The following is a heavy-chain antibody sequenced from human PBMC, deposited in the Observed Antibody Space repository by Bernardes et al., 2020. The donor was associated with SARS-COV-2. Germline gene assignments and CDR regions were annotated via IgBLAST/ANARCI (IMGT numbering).Heavy chain of an antibody. J-gene: IGHJ5*02. Sequence: SETLSLTCAVYGGSFSGYYWSWIRQPPGKGLEWIGEINHSGSTNYNPSLKSRVTISVDTSKNQFSLKLSSVTAADTAVYYCARARITIFGVVIPFDPWGQGTLVTVSS. CDR3: ARARITIFGVVIPFDP. D-gene: IGHD3-3*01. CDR2: INHSGST. V-gene: IGHV4-34*01. CDR1: GGSFSGYY.